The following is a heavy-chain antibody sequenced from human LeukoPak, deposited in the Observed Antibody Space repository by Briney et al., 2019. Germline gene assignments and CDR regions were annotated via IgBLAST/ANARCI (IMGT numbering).Heavy chain of an antibody. CDR2: INEDGSQK. CDR3: ATSRVPYGLDV. J-gene: IGHJ6*02. Sequence: GGSLRLSCVASAFTFSSYYMIWVRQAPGKGLEWVASINEDGSQKFYVDSVRGRFTISRDNVKNSLYLQMNSLRVGDTAVYYCATSRVPYGLDVWGQGTTVTVS. V-gene: IGHV3-7*01. CDR1: AFTFSSYY.